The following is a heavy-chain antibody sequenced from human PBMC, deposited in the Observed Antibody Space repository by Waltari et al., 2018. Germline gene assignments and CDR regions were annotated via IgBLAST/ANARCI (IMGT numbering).Heavy chain of an antibody. CDR2: INSDGSST. D-gene: IGHD6-13*01. J-gene: IGHJ4*02. CDR1: SFTLSTYW. V-gene: IGHV3-74*01. CDR3: VRENIAAAGLES. Sequence: EVQLVESGGGCVQPGGSLRLRCVASSFTLSTYWMHCVRQAPGKGLVWVSRINSDGSSTTYADSVKGRFTISRDNAKNTLYLHMSSLRAEDTAVYYCVRENIAAAGLESWGQGTLVTVSS.